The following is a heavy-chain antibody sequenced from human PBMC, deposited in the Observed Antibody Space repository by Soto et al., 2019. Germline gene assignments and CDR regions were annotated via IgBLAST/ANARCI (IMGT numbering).Heavy chain of an antibody. V-gene: IGHV4-4*02. D-gene: IGHD6-6*01. Sequence: PSETLSLTCAVSGGSISSSNWWSWVRQPPGKGLEWIGEIYHSGSTNYNPSLKSRVTISVDTSKNQFSLKPSSVTAADTAVYYCARGFSIAARTLFDYWGQGTLVTVSS. CDR2: IYHSGST. J-gene: IGHJ4*02. CDR3: ARGFSIAARTLFDY. CDR1: GGSISSSNW.